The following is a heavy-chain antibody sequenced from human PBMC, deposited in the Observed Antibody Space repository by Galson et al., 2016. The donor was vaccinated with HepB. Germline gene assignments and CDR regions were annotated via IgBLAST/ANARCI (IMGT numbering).Heavy chain of an antibody. CDR2: MSYSGSI. D-gene: IGHD3-22*01. J-gene: IGHJ3*01. Sequence: SETLSLTCTVSGGSISNYYWNWIRQPPRKGLEWIGYMSYSGSINYNPSLKSRVTLSGDTSKNQFSLKLRSVTTADTAVYYCARGYDSSGYYYGSDAFDLWGLGTMVTVSS. V-gene: IGHV4-59*01. CDR3: ARGYDSSGYYYGSDAFDL. CDR1: GGSISNYY.